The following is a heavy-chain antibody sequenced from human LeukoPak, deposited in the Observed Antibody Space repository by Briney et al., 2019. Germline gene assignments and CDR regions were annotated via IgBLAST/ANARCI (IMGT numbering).Heavy chain of an antibody. Sequence: PGGSLRLSCAASGFTFSSYAVNWVRQSPGKGLEWVSAISNSGDRTYYADSVKGRFTISRDNSKNMLYLQMNSLRAEDTAVYYCAREGSYSYGLNFDYWGQGTLVTVSS. J-gene: IGHJ4*02. CDR2: ISNSGDRT. D-gene: IGHD5-18*01. CDR1: GFTFSSYA. V-gene: IGHV3-23*01. CDR3: AREGSYSYGLNFDY.